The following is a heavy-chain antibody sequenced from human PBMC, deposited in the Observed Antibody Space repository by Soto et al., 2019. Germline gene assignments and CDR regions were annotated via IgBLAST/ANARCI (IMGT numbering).Heavy chain of an antibody. V-gene: IGHV3-33*01. D-gene: IGHD2-2*01. CDR3: ARQYCSSTSCYAAFDI. CDR2: IWYDGSNK. Sequence: GGSLRLSCAASVFTFSSYGMHWVRQAPGKGLEWVAVIWYDGSNKYYADSVKGRFTISRDNSKNTLYLQMNSLRAEDTAVYYCARQYCSSTSCYAAFDIWGQGTMVTVSS. J-gene: IGHJ3*02. CDR1: VFTFSSYG.